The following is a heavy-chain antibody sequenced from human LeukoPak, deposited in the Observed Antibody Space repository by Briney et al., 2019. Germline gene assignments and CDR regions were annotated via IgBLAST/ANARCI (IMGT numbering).Heavy chain of an antibody. J-gene: IGHJ4*02. CDR3: ARLGVQLWLPDY. Sequence: ASVKVSCKASGYTFTSYGISWVRQAPGQGLEWMGWISIYNGNTNYAQKFQGRVTMTTDTSTSTAYMELRSLRSDDTAVYYCARLGVQLWLPDYWGQGTLVTVSS. CDR2: ISIYNGNT. V-gene: IGHV1-18*01. CDR1: GYTFTSYG. D-gene: IGHD5-18*01.